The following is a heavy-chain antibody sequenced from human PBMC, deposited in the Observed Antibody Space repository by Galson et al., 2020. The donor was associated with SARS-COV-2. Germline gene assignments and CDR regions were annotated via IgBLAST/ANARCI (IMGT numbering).Heavy chain of an antibody. CDR3: VGIHYDNLTGYYIDAFDN. V-gene: IGHV6-1*01. J-gene: IGHJ3*02. CDR1: GDSVSSNSAA. Sequence: SETLSLTCAISGDSVSSNSAAWNWIRQSPSRGLEWLGRTYYRSKWYNDYAVSVKSRIIIDPDTSKNQISLLLYSVTPDDTAMYYCVGIHYDNLTGYYIDAFDNWGQGTMVTVSS. CDR2: TYYRSKWYN. D-gene: IGHD3-9*01.